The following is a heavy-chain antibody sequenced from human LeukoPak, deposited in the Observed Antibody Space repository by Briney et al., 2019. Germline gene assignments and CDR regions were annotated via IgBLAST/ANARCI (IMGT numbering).Heavy chain of an antibody. V-gene: IGHV3-23*01. Sequence: GGSLRLSCAASGFTFSSYAMRWVRQAPGKGVEGVSAISGSGGSTYYADSVKGRFTISRDNSKNTLYLQMNSLRAEDTAVYYCAKGIGSRLDWGQGTLVTVSS. CDR3: AKGIGSRLD. CDR1: GFTFSSYA. D-gene: IGHD1-26*01. J-gene: IGHJ4*02. CDR2: ISGSGGST.